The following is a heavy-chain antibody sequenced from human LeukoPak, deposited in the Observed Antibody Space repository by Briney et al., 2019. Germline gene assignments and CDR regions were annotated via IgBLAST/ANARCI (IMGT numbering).Heavy chain of an antibody. D-gene: IGHD6-6*01. Sequence: SETLSLTCTVSGGSISSYYWSWIRKPPGKGLEWIGYIYYSGSTNYNPSLKSRVTISVDTSKNQFSLKLSSVTAADTAVYYCARHRGEAARPFDYWGQGTLVTVSS. CDR3: ARHRGEAARPFDY. CDR2: IYYSGST. CDR1: GGSISSYY. J-gene: IGHJ4*02. V-gene: IGHV4-59*08.